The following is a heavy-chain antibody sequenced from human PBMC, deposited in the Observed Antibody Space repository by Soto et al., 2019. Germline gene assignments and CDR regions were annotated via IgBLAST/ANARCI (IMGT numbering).Heavy chain of an antibody. CDR3: ARAVSPYFGTWFDP. CDR1: GGSITSGNSYS. D-gene: IGHD3-10*01. Sequence: PSETLSLTCAVSGGSITSGNSYSWAWIRQPPGRGLEWIGSISQTGATSYTPSLKSRVIVSLDKSKNQFSLRLSSVTAADMAVYYCARAVSPYFGTWFDPWGQGTLVTVSS. V-gene: IGHV4-30-2*01. J-gene: IGHJ5*02. CDR2: ISQTGAT.